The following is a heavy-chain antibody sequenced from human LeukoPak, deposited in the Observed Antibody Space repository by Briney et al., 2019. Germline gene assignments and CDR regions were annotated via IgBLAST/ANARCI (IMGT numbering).Heavy chain of an antibody. CDR3: ARDLRGYTYGYDY. V-gene: IGHV1-2*04. CDR2: INPHSGGT. D-gene: IGHD5-18*01. CDR1: GYSFTDYY. Sequence: ASVKVSCKASGYSFTDYYIHWMRQAPGQGLEWMGWINPHSGGTKYAQKFQGWVTMTRDTSISIAYMDVSRLTSDDTAMYYCARDLRGYTYGYDYWGQGTLVTVSS. J-gene: IGHJ4*02.